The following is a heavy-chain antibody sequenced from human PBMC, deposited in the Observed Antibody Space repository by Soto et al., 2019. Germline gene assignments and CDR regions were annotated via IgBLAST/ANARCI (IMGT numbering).Heavy chain of an antibody. D-gene: IGHD2-21*02. Sequence: QVQLVQSGAEEKKPGASVKVSCKASGYTFTSYAMHWVRQAPGQRLEWMGWINAGNGNTKYSQKFQGRVTITRDTSASTAYMELSSLISEDTAVYYCARSIVVVTDFDYWGQGTLVTVSS. CDR2: INAGNGNT. CDR3: ARSIVVVTDFDY. CDR1: GYTFTSYA. V-gene: IGHV1-3*05. J-gene: IGHJ4*02.